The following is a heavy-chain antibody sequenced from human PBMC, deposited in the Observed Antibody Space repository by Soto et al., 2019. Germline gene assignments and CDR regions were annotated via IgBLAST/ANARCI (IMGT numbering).Heavy chain of an antibody. CDR1: GFVFRTYA. CDR3: ARDYVGSCSSTTCYASSTPVDY. CDR2: LTSDGRI. V-gene: IGHV3-23*01. D-gene: IGHD2-2*01. Sequence: GGSLRLSCAASGFVFRTYAMSWVRQAPGKGLEWVSGLTSDGRIYYADSVKGRFTISRDNSKNTLFLQMNSLRVEDTAVYYCARDYVGSCSSTTCYASSTPVDYWGQGTLVTVSS. J-gene: IGHJ4*02.